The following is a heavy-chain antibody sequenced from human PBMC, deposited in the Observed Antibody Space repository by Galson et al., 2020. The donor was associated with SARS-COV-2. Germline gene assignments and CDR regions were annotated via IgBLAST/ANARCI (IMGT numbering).Heavy chain of an antibody. CDR3: ARDQGGGSYRLGFDY. D-gene: IGHD1-26*01. CDR1: GYTFTDYY. Sequence: ASVQVSCQASGYTFTDYYMHWVRQAPGQGLEWMGWINPNSGGTNYAQKFQGRVTMTRDMSTSTAYMELSRLRSDDTAVYYCARDQGGGSYRLGFDYWGQGTLVTVSS. V-gene: IGHV1-2*02. J-gene: IGHJ4*02. CDR2: INPNSGGT.